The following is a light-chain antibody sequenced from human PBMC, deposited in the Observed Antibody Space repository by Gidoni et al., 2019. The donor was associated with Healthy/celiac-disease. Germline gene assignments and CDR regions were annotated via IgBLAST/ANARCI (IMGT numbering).Light chain of an antibody. V-gene: IGLV2-14*01. CDR1: SSDVGGYNY. Sequence: QSALTQPASVSGSPGQSITISCTGTSSDVGGYNYVSWYQQHPGKAPKLMIYDVSNRPSGVSNCFSGSKSGNTASLTISGLQDEDEADYYCSSYTSSSTLGVFGGGTKLTVL. J-gene: IGLJ3*02. CDR2: DVS. CDR3: SSYTSSSTLGV.